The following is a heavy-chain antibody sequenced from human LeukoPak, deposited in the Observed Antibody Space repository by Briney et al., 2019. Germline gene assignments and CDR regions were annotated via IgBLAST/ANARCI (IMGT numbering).Heavy chain of an antibody. J-gene: IGHJ5*02. CDR1: GGSISSSSYY. Sequence: SETLSLTYTVSGGSISSSSYYWGWLRQPPGKGLEWIGSIYYSGSTYYNPSLKSRVTISVDTSKNQFSLKLSSVTAADTAVYYCARHTRTTRHLYWFDPWGQGTLVTVSS. D-gene: IGHD2-2*01. CDR2: IYYSGST. CDR3: ARHTRTTRHLYWFDP. V-gene: IGHV4-39*01.